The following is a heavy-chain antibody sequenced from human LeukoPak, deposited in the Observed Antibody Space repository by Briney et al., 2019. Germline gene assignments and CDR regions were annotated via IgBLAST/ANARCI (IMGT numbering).Heavy chain of an antibody. D-gene: IGHD2-15*01. Sequence: GGSLRLSCAASGFTISNYYMSWVRQAPGKGLEWVSGISGSGGSTYYADSVKGRFTISRDNSKNTLYLQMNSLRVEDTAVYYCAKDRGRTWVQVANWGQGTLVTVSS. CDR3: AKDRGRTWVQVAN. CDR1: GFTISNYY. V-gene: IGHV3-23*01. J-gene: IGHJ4*02. CDR2: ISGSGGST.